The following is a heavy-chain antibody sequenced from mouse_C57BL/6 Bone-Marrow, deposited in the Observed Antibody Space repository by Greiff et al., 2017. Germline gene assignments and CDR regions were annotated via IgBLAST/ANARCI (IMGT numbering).Heavy chain of an antibody. CDR1: GYTFTSCW. Sequence: VQLQQPGAELVKPGASVKMSCKASGYTFTSCWITWVKQRPGQGLEWIGDIYPGSGSTNYNEKFKSKATLTVDTSSSPAYMQLSSLTSEDSAVYYSARYNYGSSYDYWGQGTTLTVSS. CDR2: IYPGSGST. D-gene: IGHD1-1*01. J-gene: IGHJ2*01. V-gene: IGHV1-55*01. CDR3: ARYNYGSSYDY.